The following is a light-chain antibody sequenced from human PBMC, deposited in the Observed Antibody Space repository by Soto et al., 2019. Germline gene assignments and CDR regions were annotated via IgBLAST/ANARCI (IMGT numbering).Light chain of an antibody. CDR2: EVS. V-gene: IGLV2-14*01. Sequence: QSVLTQPASVSGSPGQSITISCTGTSSDVDGYNYVSWYQQHPGKAPKLIIYEVSNRPSGVSNRFSGSKSGNTASLTISGLQAEDEADYYCSSYTSSSTLVVFGGGTKLTVL. CDR1: SSDVDGYNY. CDR3: SSYTSSSTLVV. J-gene: IGLJ2*01.